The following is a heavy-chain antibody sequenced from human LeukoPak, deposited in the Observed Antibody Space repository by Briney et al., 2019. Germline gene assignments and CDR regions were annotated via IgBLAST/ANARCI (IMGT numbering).Heavy chain of an antibody. CDR3: ANKVYCSTTSCYHAGY. V-gene: IGHV4/OR15-8*02. Sequence: SETLSLTCAVSGGSISTANWWSWVRQSPEKGLEWMGEIFHDGKTNYHPSLESRVTVSMDKSRNQFSLKMNSMTAADTAVYYCANKVYCSTTSCYHAGYCGQGTLVTVSS. CDR2: IFHDGKT. D-gene: IGHD2-2*01. CDR1: GGSISTANW. J-gene: IGHJ4*02.